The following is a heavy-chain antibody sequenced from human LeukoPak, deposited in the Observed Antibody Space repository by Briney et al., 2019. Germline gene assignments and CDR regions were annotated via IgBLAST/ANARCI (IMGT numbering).Heavy chain of an antibody. Sequence: GASVKVSCKASGYTFTSYGISWVRQAPGQGLEWMGWISAYNGNTNYAQKLQGRVAMTTDTSTSTAYMELRSLRSDDTAVYYCAKSVVRGVEVGNDYWGQGTLVTVSS. D-gene: IGHD3-10*01. V-gene: IGHV1-18*01. CDR3: AKSVVRGVEVGNDY. CDR2: ISAYNGNT. CDR1: GYTFTSYG. J-gene: IGHJ4*02.